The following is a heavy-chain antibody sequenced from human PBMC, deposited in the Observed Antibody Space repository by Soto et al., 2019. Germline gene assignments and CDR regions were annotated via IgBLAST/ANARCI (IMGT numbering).Heavy chain of an antibody. V-gene: IGHV3-23*01. J-gene: IGHJ6*02. CDR2: ISGSGDNT. Sequence: GSLRLSCAASGFSFDDYAMTWVRQAAGKGLEWVSAISGSGDNTYYADSVKGRFTISRDNSKNTLYLQLNSLRAEDTAVYYCARDDIPGIAVATYGLDVWGQGTTVTVSS. CDR1: GFSFDDYA. CDR3: ARDDIPGIAVATYGLDV. D-gene: IGHD6-19*01.